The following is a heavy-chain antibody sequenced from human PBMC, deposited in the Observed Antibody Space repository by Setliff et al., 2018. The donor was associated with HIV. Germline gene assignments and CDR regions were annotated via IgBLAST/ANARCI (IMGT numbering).Heavy chain of an antibody. CDR1: GGSISSGTYY. D-gene: IGHD1-26*01. CDR2: IYTSGST. CDR3: ARGYSGYVGFTSMDV. J-gene: IGHJ6*02. V-gene: IGHV4-61*02. Sequence: SETLSLTCTVPGGSISSGTYYWSWIRQPAGKGLEWIGRIYTSGSTNYNPSLKTRVTLSVDTSKNQFSLRLSSVTAADTAVYYCARGYSGYVGFTSMDVWGQGTTVTVSS.